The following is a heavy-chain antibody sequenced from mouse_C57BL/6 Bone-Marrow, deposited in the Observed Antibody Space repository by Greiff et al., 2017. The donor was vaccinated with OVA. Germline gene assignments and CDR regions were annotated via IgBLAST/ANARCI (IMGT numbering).Heavy chain of an antibody. CDR1: GYTFTSYD. V-gene: IGHV1-85*01. CDR3: ARVTTVVGPCAMDD. D-gene: IGHD1-1*01. CDR2: IYPRDGST. J-gene: IGHJ4*01. Sequence: QVQLQQSGPELVKPGASVKLSCKASGYTFTSYDINWVKQRPGQGLEWIGWIYPRDGSTKYNEKFKGKATLTVDTSSSTAYMELHSLTSEDSAVYFCARVTTVVGPCAMDDWGQGTSVTVSS.